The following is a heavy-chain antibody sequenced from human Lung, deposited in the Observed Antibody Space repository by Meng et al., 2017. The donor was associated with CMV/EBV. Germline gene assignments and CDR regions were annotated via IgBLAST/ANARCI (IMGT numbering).Heavy chain of an antibody. CDR3: ARATLEYCSSTSCYPFDY. J-gene: IGHJ4*02. V-gene: IGHV3-23*01. CDR1: GFTFSSYA. D-gene: IGHD2-2*01. Sequence: GESXKISCAASGFTFSSYAMTWVRQAPGKGLEWVSVISGGGGSTYYADSVKGRFTISRDNSKNTLYLQVNSRRAEDTAVYYCARATLEYCSSTSCYPFDYWXQGTXVTVSS. CDR2: ISGGGGST.